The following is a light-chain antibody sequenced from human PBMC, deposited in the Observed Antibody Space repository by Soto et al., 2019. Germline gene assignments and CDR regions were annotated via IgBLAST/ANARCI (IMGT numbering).Light chain of an antibody. V-gene: IGLV2-14*01. CDR2: EVS. CDR3: NSYTSTYTGV. Sequence: QSALTQPASVSGSPGQSITISCAGTRSDVGGYKYVSWYQQHPGKAPKLMIYEVSNRPSGVSNRFSGSKSGNTASLTISGLQAEDEADYYCNSYTSTYTGVFGTGTKLTVL. CDR1: RSDVGGYKY. J-gene: IGLJ1*01.